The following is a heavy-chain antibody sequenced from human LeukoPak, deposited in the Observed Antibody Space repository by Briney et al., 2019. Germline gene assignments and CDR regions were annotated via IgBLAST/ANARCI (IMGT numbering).Heavy chain of an antibody. Sequence: PGGSLRLSCAASGFTFSSYGMHWVRQAPGKGLEWVAVISYDGSNKYFADSVKGRFTISRDNSKNTLYLQMNSLRAEDTAVYYCAKAADPYYYYYMDVWGKGTTVTVSS. J-gene: IGHJ6*03. CDR2: ISYDGSNK. V-gene: IGHV3-30*18. CDR1: GFTFSSYG. CDR3: AKAADPYYYYYMDV.